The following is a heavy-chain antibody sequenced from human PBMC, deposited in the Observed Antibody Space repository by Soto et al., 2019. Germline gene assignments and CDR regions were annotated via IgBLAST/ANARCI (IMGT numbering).Heavy chain of an antibody. CDR2: ISGSGGST. J-gene: IGHJ3*02. CDR1: GFTFSSYA. D-gene: IGHD1-1*01. Sequence: EVQLLESGGGLVQPGGSLRLSCAASGFTFSSYAMSWVLQAPGKGLEWVSAISGSGGSTYYADSVKGRFTIFRDNSKNTLDLQTNSLRAEDTAVYYCAKISRRRRQDAFDIWGQGTMVTVSS. V-gene: IGHV3-23*01. CDR3: AKISRRRRQDAFDI.